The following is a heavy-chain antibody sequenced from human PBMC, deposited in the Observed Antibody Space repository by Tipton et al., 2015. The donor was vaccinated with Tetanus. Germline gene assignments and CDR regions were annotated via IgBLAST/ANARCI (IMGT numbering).Heavy chain of an antibody. CDR2: IGSFSRTI. D-gene: IGHD3-22*01. CDR3: ARVVRDYYYGMDV. Sequence: SLRLSCAASGFSFNSYSMNWVRQAPGRGLEWVSYIGSFSRTINYADSVRGRFTTFRDNAKSSLYLQMSRLRAEDTAVYYCARVVRDYYYGMDVWGQGTTVTVSS. J-gene: IGHJ6*02. V-gene: IGHV3-48*01. CDR1: GFSFNSYS.